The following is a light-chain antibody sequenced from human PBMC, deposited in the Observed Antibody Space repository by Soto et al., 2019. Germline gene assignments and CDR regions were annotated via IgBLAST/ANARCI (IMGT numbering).Light chain of an antibody. J-gene: IGKJ4*01. Sequence: EIVLTQSPATLSLSPGERATLSCRASQSVSSYLAWYQQKPGQAPRLLIYGISTRATGVPARFSGSGSGTEFTLTISSLQSEDFAVYYCQQYSKWPLTFGGGTKVDIK. CDR2: GIS. CDR3: QQYSKWPLT. V-gene: IGKV3-15*01. CDR1: QSVSSY.